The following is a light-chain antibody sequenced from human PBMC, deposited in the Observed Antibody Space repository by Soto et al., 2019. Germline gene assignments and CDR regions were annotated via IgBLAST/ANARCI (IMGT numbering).Light chain of an antibody. Sequence: EIAMRQSPATLSVSPGERATLSCRASQNIRSSLAWYQQKPGQAPRLLIHGASTRATGIPARFSGSGSGTEFTLTISSLQSEDFALYYCQQYHNWPLTFGGGTQVEIK. V-gene: IGKV3-15*01. CDR3: QQYHNWPLT. CDR1: QNIRSS. J-gene: IGKJ4*01. CDR2: GAS.